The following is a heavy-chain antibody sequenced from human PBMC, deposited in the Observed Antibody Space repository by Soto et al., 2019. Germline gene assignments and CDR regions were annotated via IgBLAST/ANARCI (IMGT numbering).Heavy chain of an antibody. J-gene: IGHJ4*02. V-gene: IGHV3-21*01. CDR3: ARDGSLFYYDSSGSFYFDY. D-gene: IGHD3-22*01. CDR1: GFTFSSYS. CDR2: ISSSSSYI. Sequence: PGGSLTLSCAASGFTFSSYSMNWVRQAPGKGLEWVSSISSSSSYIYYADSVKGRFTISRDNAKNSLYLQMNSLRAEDTAVYYCARDGSLFYYDSSGSFYFDYWGQGTLVTVSS.